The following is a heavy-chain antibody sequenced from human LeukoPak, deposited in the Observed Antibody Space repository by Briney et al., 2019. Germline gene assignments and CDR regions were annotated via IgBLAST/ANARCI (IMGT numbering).Heavy chain of an antibody. Sequence: GESLKISCKGSGYRFNAYWIAWVRQMPGKGLEWMGIIYPDDSDTRYSPSFQGQVTISADKSVRTAYLQWSSLKASDTAMYYCARPNITSYYDSRGYDAFDVWGQGTMVTVSS. V-gene: IGHV5-51*01. D-gene: IGHD3-22*01. J-gene: IGHJ3*01. CDR2: IYPDDSDT. CDR3: ARPNITSYYDSRGYDAFDV. CDR1: GYRFNAYW.